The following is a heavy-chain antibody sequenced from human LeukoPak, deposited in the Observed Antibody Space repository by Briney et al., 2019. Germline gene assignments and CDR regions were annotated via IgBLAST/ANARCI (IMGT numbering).Heavy chain of an antibody. J-gene: IGHJ2*01. CDR3: ATAHRAYTSSSGSYWSFDL. CDR1: GGSISSYY. D-gene: IGHD6-6*01. V-gene: IGHV4-59*01. CDR2: IYYSGST. Sequence: SETLSLTCTVSGGSISSYYWSWIRQPPGKGLEWIGYIYYSGSTNYNPSLKSRVTISVDTSKNQFSLKLSSVTAADTAVYYLATAHRAYTSSSGSYWSFDLWGRGTLVPVSS.